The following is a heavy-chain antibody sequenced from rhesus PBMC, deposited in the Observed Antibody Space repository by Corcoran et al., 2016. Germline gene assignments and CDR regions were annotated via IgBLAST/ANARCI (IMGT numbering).Heavy chain of an antibody. CDR1: GFTLSGSW. V-gene: IGHV3-14*01. D-gene: IGHD4-23*01. CDR2: INCAGRST. CDR3: AVQYSNFGGWYFDL. Sequence: VQLVESGGGLAKPGGSLRLSCAASGFTLSGSWVHWVRQTPGKGLEWISGINCAGRSTYIADSVKGRFTISRENVKNTLFLQMDGLRAEDTAVYYCAVQYSNFGGWYFDLWGPGTPITISS. J-gene: IGHJ2*01.